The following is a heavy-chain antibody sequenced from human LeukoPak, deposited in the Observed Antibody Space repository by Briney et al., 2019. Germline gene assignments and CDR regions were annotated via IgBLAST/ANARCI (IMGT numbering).Heavy chain of an antibody. CDR1: GYTFTSYG. CDR2: ISAYNDNT. J-gene: IGHJ5*02. D-gene: IGHD3-10*01. V-gene: IGHV1-18*01. CDR3: ARSYYYGSGQGGFDP. Sequence: ASVKVSCKASGYTFTSYGITWVRQAPGQGLEWMGWISAYNDNTNYAQKLQGRVTMTTDTSTSTAYMELRSLRSDDTAVYYCARSYYYGSGQGGFDPWGQGTLVTVSS.